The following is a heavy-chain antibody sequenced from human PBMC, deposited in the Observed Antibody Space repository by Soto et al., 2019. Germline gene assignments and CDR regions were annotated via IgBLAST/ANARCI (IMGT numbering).Heavy chain of an antibody. Sequence: PSETLSLTCAVSGGSISSGGYSWNWIRQPPGKGLEWIGYIYHSGSTLYNPSLKSRVTISVDTSKNQFSLKLSSVTAADTAVYYCARARGARYFDYWGQGTLVTVSS. CDR3: ARARGARYFDY. J-gene: IGHJ4*02. CDR1: GGSISSGGYS. CDR2: IYHSGST. D-gene: IGHD2-15*01. V-gene: IGHV4-30-2*05.